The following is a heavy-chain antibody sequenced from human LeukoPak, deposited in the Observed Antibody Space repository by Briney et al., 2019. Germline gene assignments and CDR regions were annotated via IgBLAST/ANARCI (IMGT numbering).Heavy chain of an antibody. CDR3: ARGGSSCFLDY. CDR1: GFTFSSYW. J-gene: IGHJ4*02. D-gene: IGHD6-13*01. Sequence: PGGSLRLSCAASGFTFSSYWMSWVRQAPGKGLEWVANIQQDGSEKYYVDSVKGQFTISRDNAKNTLYLQMNSLRAEDTAVYYCARGGSSCFLDYGGKGTLVTAST. CDR2: IQQDGSEK. V-gene: IGHV3-7*03.